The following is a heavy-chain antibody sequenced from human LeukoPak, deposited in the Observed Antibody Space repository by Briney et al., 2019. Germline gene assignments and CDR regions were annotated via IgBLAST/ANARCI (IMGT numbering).Heavy chain of an antibody. J-gene: IGHJ4*02. Sequence: GGSLRLSCAASGFTFSTYWMYWVRQAPGKGLEWVAKIKQDGSHKYYVDSVKGRFTISRDNAKNSLYLQMNSLGVEDTAVYYCVREEGYWGQGTLVTVSS. CDR3: VREEGY. CDR1: GFTFSTYW. CDR2: IKQDGSHK. V-gene: IGHV3-7*01.